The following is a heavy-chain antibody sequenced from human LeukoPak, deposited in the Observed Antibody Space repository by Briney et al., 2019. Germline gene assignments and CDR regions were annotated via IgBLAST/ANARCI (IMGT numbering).Heavy chain of an antibody. CDR2: ISSRSTNI. CDR1: GFTFSRYS. Sequence: GGSLRLSCAGSGFTFSRYSMNWFRQAPGKGLERVSSISSRSTNIFYADSVKGRFTISRDNAKNSLYLQMNSLGAEDTAVYYCARDAQWLVPEGYFYYMDVWGKGTTVTVSS. CDR3: ARDAQWLVPEGYFYYMDV. J-gene: IGHJ6*03. D-gene: IGHD6-19*01. V-gene: IGHV3-21*01.